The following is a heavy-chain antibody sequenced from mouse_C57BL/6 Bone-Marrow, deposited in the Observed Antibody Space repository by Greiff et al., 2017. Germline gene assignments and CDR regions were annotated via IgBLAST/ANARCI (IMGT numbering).Heavy chain of an antibody. CDR1: GYTFTSYW. D-gene: IGHD1-1*01. CDR2: IPPNSGST. J-gene: IGHJ4*01. V-gene: IGHV1-64*01. CDR3: AKKYYGSHYYAMDY. Sequence: VQLQQSGAELVKPGASVKLSCKASGYTFTSYWMHWVKQRPGQGLEWIGMIPPNSGSTNYNEKFKSKATLTVDKSSSTAYMQLSSLTSEDSAVYYCAKKYYGSHYYAMDYWGQGTSVTVSS.